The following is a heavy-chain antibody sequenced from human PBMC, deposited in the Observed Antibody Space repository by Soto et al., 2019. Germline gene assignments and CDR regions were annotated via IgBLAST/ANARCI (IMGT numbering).Heavy chain of an antibody. CDR2: ISCSGGST. Sequence: GGSLRLSCAASGFTFSSYAMRWVRQAPGKGLQWPSAISCSGGSTYYADSGKGRFTSSRDHSKNTLYLQMNSLRAEDTAVYYCAKTPIAGRYYSWGMDVWGQGTTVTVS. V-gene: IGHV3-23*01. CDR1: GFTFSSYA. D-gene: IGHD3-10*01. J-gene: IGHJ6*02. CDR3: AKTPIAGRYYSWGMDV.